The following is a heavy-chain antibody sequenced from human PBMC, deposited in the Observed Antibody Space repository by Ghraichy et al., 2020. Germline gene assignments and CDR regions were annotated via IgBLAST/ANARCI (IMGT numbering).Heavy chain of an antibody. J-gene: IGHJ5*02. D-gene: IGHD6-13*01. V-gene: IGHV3-23*01. Sequence: GSLNISCAASGFTFSDSAMSWVRQAPGKGLEWVSAISISGETTYYADSVKGRFTISRDNSKNTLYLQMNTLRAEDTAIYYCAKYQQFVRFDWFDPWGQGTLVTVSS. CDR1: GFTFSDSA. CDR2: ISISGETT. CDR3: AKYQQFVRFDWFDP.